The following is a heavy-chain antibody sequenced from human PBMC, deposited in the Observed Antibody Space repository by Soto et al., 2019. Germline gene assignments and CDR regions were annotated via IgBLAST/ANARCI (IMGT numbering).Heavy chain of an antibody. CDR2: IYYSGST. Sequence: PSETLSLTCTVSGGSISSSSYYWGWIRQPPGKGMEWIGSIYYSGSTYYNPSLKSRVTISVDTSKNQFSLKLSSVTAADTAVYYCARHLPAYYYDSSGMYYFDYWGQGTLVTVSS. D-gene: IGHD3-22*01. CDR1: GGSISSSSYY. V-gene: IGHV4-39*01. J-gene: IGHJ4*02. CDR3: ARHLPAYYYDSSGMYYFDY.